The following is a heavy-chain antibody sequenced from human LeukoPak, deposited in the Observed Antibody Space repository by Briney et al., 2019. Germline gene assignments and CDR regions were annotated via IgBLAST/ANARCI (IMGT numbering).Heavy chain of an antibody. CDR2: INHSGST. CDR3: ARGPHTGVNYYDSSGYYY. V-gene: IGHV4-34*01. CDR1: GGSFSGYY. Sequence: SETLSLTCAVYGGSFSGYYWSWIRQPPGKGLEWIGEINHSGSTNYNPSLKSRVTISVDTSKNQFSLKLSSVTAADTAVYYCARGPHTGVNYYDSSGYYYWGRGTLVTVSS. D-gene: IGHD3-22*01. J-gene: IGHJ4*02.